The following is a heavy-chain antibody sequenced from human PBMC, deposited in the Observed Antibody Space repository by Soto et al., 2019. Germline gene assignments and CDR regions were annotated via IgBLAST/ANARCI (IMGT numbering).Heavy chain of an antibody. D-gene: IGHD1-7*01. J-gene: IGHJ5*02. CDR3: ARVRTNWNYERHWFDP. CDR1: GGSISSGGYY. Sequence: SETLSLTCTVSGGSISSGGYYWSWIRQHPGKGLEWIGYIYYSGSTYYNPSLKSRVTISVDTSKNQFSLKLRSVTAADTAVYYCARVRTNWNYERHWFDPWGQGTLVTVSS. CDR2: IYYSGST. V-gene: IGHV4-31*03.